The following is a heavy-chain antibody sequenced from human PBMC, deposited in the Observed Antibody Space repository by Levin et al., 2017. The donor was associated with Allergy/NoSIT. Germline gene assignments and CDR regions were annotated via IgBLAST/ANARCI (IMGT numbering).Heavy chain of an antibody. CDR2: IGNLYSTAVR. D-gene: IGHD2/OR15-2a*01. CDR1: GGSISTFY. J-gene: IGHJ2*01. V-gene: IGHV4-59*01. CDR3: ARAWSMGHFEL. Sequence: NPSETLSLTCSVSGGSISTFYWAWIRQSPGKGLEWIGDIGNLYSTAVRKYNPSHKSRVTISADTSKDQVSLQVASVTPADTAVYYCARAWSMGHFELWGRGTLVSVSS.